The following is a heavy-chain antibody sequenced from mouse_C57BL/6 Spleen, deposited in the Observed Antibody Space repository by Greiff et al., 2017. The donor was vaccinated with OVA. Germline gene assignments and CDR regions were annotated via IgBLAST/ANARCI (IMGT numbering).Heavy chain of an antibody. J-gene: IGHJ3*01. CDR2: IHPNSGST. D-gene: IGHD4-1*01. Sequence: QVHVKQPGAELVKPGASVKLSCKASGYTFTSYWMHWVKQRPGQGLEWIGMIHPNSGSTNYNEKFKSKATLTVDKSSSTAYMQLSSLTSEDSAVYYCAREGTGRFAYWGQGTLVTVSA. CDR3: AREGTGRFAY. V-gene: IGHV1-64*01. CDR1: GYTFTSYW.